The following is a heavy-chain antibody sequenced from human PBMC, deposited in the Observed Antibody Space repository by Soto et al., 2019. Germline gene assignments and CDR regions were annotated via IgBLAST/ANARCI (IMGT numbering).Heavy chain of an antibody. CDR2: INHSGST. D-gene: IGHD1-1*01. CDR3: ARGRRHRGMDV. Sequence: QVQLQRWGAGLLKPSETLSLTCAVYGGSFSGYYWSWIRQPPGKGLEWIGEINHSGSTNYNPSLKSRVTISVDTSKNQFSLKLSSVTAADTAVYYCARGRRHRGMDVWGQGTTVTVSS. V-gene: IGHV4-34*01. CDR1: GGSFSGYY. J-gene: IGHJ6*02.